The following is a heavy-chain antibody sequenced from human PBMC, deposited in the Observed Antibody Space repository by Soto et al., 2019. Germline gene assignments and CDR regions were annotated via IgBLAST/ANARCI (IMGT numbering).Heavy chain of an antibody. D-gene: IGHD2-2*01. CDR1: GYTFTSDG. CDR2: ISAYNGNT. V-gene: IGHV1-18*04. Sequence: ASVKVSCKASGYTFTSDGISWVRQAPGQGREWMGWISAYNGNTNYAQKLQGRVTMTTDTSTSTAYMELRSLRSDDTAVYYCAREIVVVPAARAVYGMDVWGQGTTVTVSS. CDR3: AREIVVVPAARAVYGMDV. J-gene: IGHJ6*02.